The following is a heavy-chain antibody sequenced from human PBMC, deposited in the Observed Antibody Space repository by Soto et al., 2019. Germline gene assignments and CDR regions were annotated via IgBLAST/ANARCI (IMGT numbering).Heavy chain of an antibody. D-gene: IGHD3-9*01. Sequence: GGSLRLSCAASGFTFSGYAMHWVRQAPGKGLEWVAVISYDGSNKYYADSVKGRFTISRDNSKNTLYLQMNSLRAEDTAVYYCARDDTYVLRYFDWLSAPHYYYYYGMDVWGQGTTVTVSS. V-gene: IGHV3-30-3*01. CDR1: GFTFSGYA. CDR3: ARDDTYVLRYFDWLSAPHYYYYYGMDV. CDR2: ISYDGSNK. J-gene: IGHJ6*02.